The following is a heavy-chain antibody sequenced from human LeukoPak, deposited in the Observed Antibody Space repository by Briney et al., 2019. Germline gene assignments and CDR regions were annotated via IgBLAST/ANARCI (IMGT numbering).Heavy chain of an antibody. Sequence: ASVKVSCKASGYTFTSYAMNWVRQAPGQGLEWMGWINTNTGNPTYAQGFTGRFVFSLDTSVSTAYLQISSLKAEDTAVYYCARDQRYFDWYERDAFDIWGQGTMVTVSS. J-gene: IGHJ3*02. CDR2: INTNTGNP. CDR1: GYTFTSYA. V-gene: IGHV7-4-1*02. CDR3: ARDQRYFDWYERDAFDI. D-gene: IGHD3-9*01.